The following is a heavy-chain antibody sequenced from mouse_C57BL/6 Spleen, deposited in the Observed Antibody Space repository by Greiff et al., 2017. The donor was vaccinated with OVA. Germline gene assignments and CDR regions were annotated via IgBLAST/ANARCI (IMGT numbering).Heavy chain of an antibody. CDR2: IDPSDSET. CDR3: ARGSCYGNVAWFAY. CDR1: GYTFTSYW. Sequence: QVQLQQPGAELVRPGSSVKLSCKASGYTFTSYWMHWVKQRPIQGLEWIGNIDPSDSETHYNQKFKDKATLTVDKSSSTAYMQHSSLTSEDSAVYYCARGSCYGNVAWFAYWGQGTLVTVSA. V-gene: IGHV1-52*01. D-gene: IGHD2-1*01. J-gene: IGHJ3*01.